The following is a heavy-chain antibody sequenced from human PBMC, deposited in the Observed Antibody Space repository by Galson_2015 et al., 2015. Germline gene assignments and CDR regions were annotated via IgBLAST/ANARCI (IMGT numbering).Heavy chain of an antibody. J-gene: IGHJ4*02. D-gene: IGHD2/OR15-2a*01. CDR1: GFTFSSYS. CDR3: AKREVGTYTYFFPD. CDR2: VGVSDDT. V-gene: IGHV3-23*01. Sequence: SLRLSCAASGFTFSSYSMSWVRQAPGKGLEWVSTVGVSDDTYYADSVKGRFAVSRDNSKNTLFLQMHTLRAEDTALYYCAKREVGTYTYFFPDWGQGTLVTVSS.